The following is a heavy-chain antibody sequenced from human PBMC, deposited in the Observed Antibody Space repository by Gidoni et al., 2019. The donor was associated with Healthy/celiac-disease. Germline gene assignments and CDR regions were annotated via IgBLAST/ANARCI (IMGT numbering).Heavy chain of an antibody. Sequence: PSETLSLTCTVSGGSISSSSYYWGWISQPPGKGLEWIGSIYYSGSTYYNPSLKSRVTISLDTSKNQFSLKLSSVTAADTAVYYCARHRPDITYYVSWDSSGYIDYWGQGTLVTVSS. D-gene: IGHD3-22*01. V-gene: IGHV4-39*01. J-gene: IGHJ4*02. CDR1: GGSISSSSYY. CDR3: ARHRPDITYYVSWDSSGYIDY. CDR2: IYYSGST.